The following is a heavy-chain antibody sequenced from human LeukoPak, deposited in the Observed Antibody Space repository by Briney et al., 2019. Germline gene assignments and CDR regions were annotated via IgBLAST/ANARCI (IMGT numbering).Heavy chain of an antibody. J-gene: IGHJ3*02. V-gene: IGHV3-21*01. D-gene: IGHD3-10*01. CDR1: GFTFSSYS. CDR3: AKEGDYYGSGSYRDGFDI. Sequence: GGSLRLSCAASGFTFSSYSMNWVRQAPGKGLEWVSSISSSSYIYYADSVKGRFTISRDNAKNSLYLQMNSLRAEDTAVYYCAKEGDYYGSGSYRDGFDIWGQGTRATVSS. CDR2: ISSSSYI.